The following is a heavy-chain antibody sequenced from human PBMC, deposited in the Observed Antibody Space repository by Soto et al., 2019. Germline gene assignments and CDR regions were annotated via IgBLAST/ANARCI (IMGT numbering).Heavy chain of an antibody. CDR3: ARDVGSQYCTNGVCYIPLSPIKGWFDP. J-gene: IGHJ5*02. Sequence: SETLSLICTVSGGSISSYYWSWIRQPAGKGLEWIGRIYTSGSTNYNPSLKSRVTMSVDTSKNQFSLKLSSVTAADTAVYYCARDVGSQYCTNGVCYIPLSPIKGWFDPWGQGTLVTVSS. CDR1: GGSISSYY. D-gene: IGHD2-8*01. V-gene: IGHV4-4*07. CDR2: IYTSGST.